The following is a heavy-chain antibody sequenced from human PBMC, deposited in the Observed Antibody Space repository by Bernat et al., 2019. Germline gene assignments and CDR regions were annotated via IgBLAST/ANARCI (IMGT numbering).Heavy chain of an antibody. CDR3: ARDSSMPMDV. D-gene: IGHD2/OR15-2a*01. CDR2: INHSGST. J-gene: IGHJ6*02. Sequence: QVQLQQWGAGLLKPSETLSLTCAVYGGSFSCYYWSWIRQPPGKGLEWIGEINHSGSTNYNPSLKSRVTISVDTSKNQFSLKLSSVTAADTAVYYCARDSSMPMDVWGQGTTVTVSS. CDR1: GGSFSCYY. V-gene: IGHV4-34*01.